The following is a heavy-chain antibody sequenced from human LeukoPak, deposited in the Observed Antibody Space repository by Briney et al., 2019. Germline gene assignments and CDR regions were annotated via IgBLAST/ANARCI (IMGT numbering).Heavy chain of an antibody. CDR1: GYSISSGYY. CDR3: ARDSRSLGVTTVTRGFDY. Sequence: PSETLSLTCTVSGYSISSGYYWGWIRQPPGKGLEWIGYIYYSGSTDYNPSLKSRVTISVDTSKNQFSLKLSSVTAADTAVYYCARDSRSLGVTTVTRGFDYWGQGILVTVSS. D-gene: IGHD4-17*01. CDR2: IYYSGST. J-gene: IGHJ4*02. V-gene: IGHV4-61*01.